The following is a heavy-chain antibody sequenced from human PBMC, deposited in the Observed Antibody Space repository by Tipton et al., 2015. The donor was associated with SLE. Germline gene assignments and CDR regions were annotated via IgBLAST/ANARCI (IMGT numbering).Heavy chain of an antibody. Sequence: SLRLSCVSSGFTFEGYAIHWVRQAPGKCLEWVSGFSWDGGSIAYADSVRGRFTISRDNAKNSLYLQMNSLKPEDTALYYCARDRGGYFDYWGQGSLVTVSS. CDR3: ARDRGGYFDY. J-gene: IGHJ4*02. CDR2: FSWDGGSI. CDR1: GFTFEGYA. V-gene: IGHV3-9*01.